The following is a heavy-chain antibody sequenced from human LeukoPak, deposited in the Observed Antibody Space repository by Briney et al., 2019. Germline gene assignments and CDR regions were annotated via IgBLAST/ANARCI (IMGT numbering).Heavy chain of an antibody. CDR3: ARDHTIFGVARYYFDY. D-gene: IGHD3-3*01. V-gene: IGHV3-33*01. CDR1: RFTFSSYG. J-gene: IGHJ4*02. CDR2: IWYDGSNK. Sequence: PGGSLRLSCAASRFTFSSYGMHWVRQAPGKGLEWVAVIWYDGSNKYYADSVKGRFTISRDNSKNTLYLQMNSLRAEDTAVYYCARDHTIFGVARYYFDYWGQGTLVTVSS.